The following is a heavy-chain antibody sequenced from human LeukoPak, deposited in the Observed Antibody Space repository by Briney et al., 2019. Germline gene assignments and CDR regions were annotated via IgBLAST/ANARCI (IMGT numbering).Heavy chain of an antibody. V-gene: IGHV4-59*08. CDR2: IYYSGST. Sequence: PSETLCLTCTVSGGSISSYYWSWIRQPPGKGLEWIGYIYYSGSTNYNPSLKSRVTISVDTSKNQFSLKLSSVTAADTAVYYCARQGYDSSGYYYGEFDYWGQGTLVTVSS. CDR1: GGSISSYY. J-gene: IGHJ4*02. CDR3: ARQGYDSSGYYYGEFDY. D-gene: IGHD3-22*01.